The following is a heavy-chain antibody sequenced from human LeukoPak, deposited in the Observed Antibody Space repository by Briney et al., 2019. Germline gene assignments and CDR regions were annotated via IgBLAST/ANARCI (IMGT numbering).Heavy chain of an antibody. V-gene: IGHV3-30*18. D-gene: IGHD5-18*01. J-gene: IGHJ4*02. CDR2: ISYDGSNK. CDR1: GFTFSSYG. Sequence: GGSLRLSCAASGFTFSSYGMHWVRQAPGKGLEWVAVISYDGSNKYYADSVKGRFTISRDNSKNTLYLQMNNLRAEDTAVYYCANPRIQLWLKGPFDYWGQGTLVTVSS. CDR3: ANPRIQLWLKGPFDY.